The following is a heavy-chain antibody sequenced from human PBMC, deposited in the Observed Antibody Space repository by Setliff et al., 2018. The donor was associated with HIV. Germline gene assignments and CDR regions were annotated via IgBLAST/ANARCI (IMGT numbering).Heavy chain of an antibody. D-gene: IGHD6-19*01. CDR2: VYHAGLI. Sequence: SETLSLTCSVSGASITSLGYYWGWVRQPPGRGLEWIGNVYHAGLIYYNPSLKSRAAISVDTSRSQFFLTLTSVTAADTAVFYCVRHAGSAWSFLDFWGQGALVTVSS. V-gene: IGHV4-39*01. CDR3: VRHAGSAWSFLDF. CDR1: GASITSLGYY. J-gene: IGHJ4*02.